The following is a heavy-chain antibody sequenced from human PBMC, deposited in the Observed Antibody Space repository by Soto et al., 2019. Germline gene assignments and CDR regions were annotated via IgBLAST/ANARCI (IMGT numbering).Heavy chain of an antibody. J-gene: IGHJ4*02. CDR2: IYHSGST. CDR3: AGHYSTSLGY. D-gene: IGHD6-13*01. CDR1: GGSISSGGYS. V-gene: IGHV4-30-2*01. Sequence: QLQLQESGSGLVKPSQTLSLTCAVSGGSISSGGYSWSWIRQPPGKGLEWIGYIYHSGSTYHNPSLKSRVTISLDRSKTQFSLKLSSVPAADTAVYYCAGHYSTSLGYWGQGTLVTVSA.